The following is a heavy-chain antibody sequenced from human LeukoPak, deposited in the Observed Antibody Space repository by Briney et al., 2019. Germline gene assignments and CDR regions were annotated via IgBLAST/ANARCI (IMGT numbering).Heavy chain of an antibody. CDR3: ARDPSVAVAGRGP. CDR2: IYTGGST. Sequence: KPSEPLSSTCTAAAGSISSYNCSWLRLPAGKRLGWIGRIYTGGSTNYNPSLKGRVTISVDTSNSTSSLKLSTLTPPAPALYYCARDPSVAVAGRGPWGQGALVTVSS. D-gene: IGHD6-19*01. CDR1: AGSISSYN. V-gene: IGHV4-4*07. J-gene: IGHJ5*02.